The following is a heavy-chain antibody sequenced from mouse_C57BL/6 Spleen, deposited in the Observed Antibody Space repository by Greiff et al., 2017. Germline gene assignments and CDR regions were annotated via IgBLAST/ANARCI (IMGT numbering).Heavy chain of an antibody. CDR2: IYPGDGDT. CDR1: GYAFSSSW. CDR3: ASSAYGYHWYFDV. D-gene: IGHD2-2*01. J-gene: IGHJ1*03. Sequence: VQLQQSGPELVKPGASVKISCKASGYAFSSSWMNWVKQRPGKGLEWIGRIYPGDGDTNYNGKFKGKATLTADKSSSTAYMQLSSLTSEDSAVYFCASSAYGYHWYFDVWGTGTTVTVSS. V-gene: IGHV1-82*01.